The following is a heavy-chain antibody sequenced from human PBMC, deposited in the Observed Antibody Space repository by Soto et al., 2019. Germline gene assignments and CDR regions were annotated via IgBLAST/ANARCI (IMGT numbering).Heavy chain of an antibody. CDR2: IYYSGST. D-gene: IGHD3-9*01. CDR1: GDSIRSGNHY. Sequence: SETLSLTXTVSGDSIRSGNHYWSWIRQPPGKGLEWIGYIYYSGSTYYSPSLKSRVTISVDTSKNQFSLKLNSVTAADTAVYYCARVDILTVYGRMDVWGQGTTVTVSS. V-gene: IGHV4-30-4*01. CDR3: ARVDILTVYGRMDV. J-gene: IGHJ6*02.